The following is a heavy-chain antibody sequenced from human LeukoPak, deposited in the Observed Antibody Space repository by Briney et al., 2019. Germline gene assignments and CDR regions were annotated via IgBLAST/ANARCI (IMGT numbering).Heavy chain of an antibody. CDR2: IWYDGSTK. CDR3: ASLRRDSSGWYYFDY. J-gene: IGHJ4*02. Sequence: HPGGPLRLSCAASGFTFRNYGMQWVRQAPGKGLEWVAVIWYDGSTKYYADSVKGRFTISRDNSKNALFLQMNSLRAEDTAVYYCASLRRDSSGWYYFDYWGQGTLVTVSS. CDR1: GFTFRNYG. V-gene: IGHV3-33*01. D-gene: IGHD6-19*01.